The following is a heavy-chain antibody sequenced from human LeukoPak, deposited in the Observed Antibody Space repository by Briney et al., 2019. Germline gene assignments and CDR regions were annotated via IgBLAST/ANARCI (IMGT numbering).Heavy chain of an antibody. CDR3: ARVAHNYDLLTGYYPYLDYFDF. CDR2: INPNSGGT. CDR1: GYTFTSYY. J-gene: IGHJ4*02. Sequence: ASVKVSCKASGYTFTSYYMHWVRQAPGQGLECMGWINPNSGGTYYAQKFQGRVTMTRDTSISTAYMELSRLRSDDTAVFYCARVAHNYDLLTGYYPYLDYFDFWGQGTLVTVSS. V-gene: IGHV1-2*02. D-gene: IGHD3-9*01.